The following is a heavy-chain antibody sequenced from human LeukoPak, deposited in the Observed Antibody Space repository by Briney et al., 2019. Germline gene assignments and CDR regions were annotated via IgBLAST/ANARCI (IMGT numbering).Heavy chain of an antibody. CDR2: ISAYNGNT. J-gene: IGHJ4*02. D-gene: IGHD3-22*01. Sequence: GASVKVSCKASGYTFTSYGISWVRQPPGQGLEWMGWISAYNGNTNYAQKLQGRVTMTTDTSTSTAYMELRSLRSDDTAVYYCARAPWDYDSSGYYYIDYWGQGTLVTVSS. V-gene: IGHV1-18*01. CDR3: ARAPWDYDSSGYYYIDY. CDR1: GYTFTSYG.